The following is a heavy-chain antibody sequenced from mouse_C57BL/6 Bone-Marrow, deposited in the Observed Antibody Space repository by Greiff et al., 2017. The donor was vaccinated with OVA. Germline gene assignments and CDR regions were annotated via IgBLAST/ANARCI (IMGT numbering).Heavy chain of an antibody. CDR1: GFTFTDYY. CDR2: IRNKANGYTT. J-gene: IGHJ4*01. CDR3: VKANYHIGDAMDY. D-gene: IGHD2-1*01. Sequence: EVHLVVSGGGLVQPGASLRLSCAASGFTFTDYYMSWVRQPPGKAPEWLALIRNKANGYTTEYTASVKGRFTISRDNSQNILYLQMNTLRAEDSSTYYCVKANYHIGDAMDYWGQGTSVTVSS. V-gene: IGHV7-4*01.